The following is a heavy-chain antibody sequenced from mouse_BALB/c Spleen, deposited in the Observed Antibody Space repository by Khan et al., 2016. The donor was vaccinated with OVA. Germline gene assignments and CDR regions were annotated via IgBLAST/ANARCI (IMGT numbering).Heavy chain of an antibody. CDR1: GYTFTSYT. Sequence: QVQLKQSGAELARPGASVKMSCKASGYTFTSYTMHWVKQRPGQGLEWIGYINPGSDYTNYNQKFKDKATLTADKSSSTAYMQLRSLTSEDSAVYYCASGGAYYKSDGWFAYWGQGTLVTVSA. D-gene: IGHD2-14*01. CDR3: ASGGAYYKSDGWFAY. J-gene: IGHJ3*01. V-gene: IGHV1-4*01. CDR2: INPGSDYT.